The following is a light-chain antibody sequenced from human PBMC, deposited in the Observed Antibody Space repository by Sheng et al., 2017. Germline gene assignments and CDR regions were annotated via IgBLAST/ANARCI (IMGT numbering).Light chain of an antibody. V-gene: IGKV3-15*01. CDR3: QQANSFPHT. CDR2: GAS. CDR1: QSVSSK. J-gene: IGKJ2*01. Sequence: EIVMTQSPATLSVSPGERATLSCRASQSVSSKLAWYQQKPGQAPRLLIYGASTRATGIPARFSGSGSGTEFTLTISSLQSEDFATYYCQQANSFPHTFGQGTKLEIK.